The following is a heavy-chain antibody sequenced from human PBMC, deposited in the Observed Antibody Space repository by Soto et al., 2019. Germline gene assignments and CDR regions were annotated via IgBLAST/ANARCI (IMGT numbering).Heavy chain of an antibody. V-gene: IGHV3-21*01. Sequence: GGSLRLSCAASGFTFSSYSMNWVRQAPGKXLEWVSSISSSSSYIYYADSVKGRFTISRDNAKNSLYLQMNSLRAEDTAVYYCARKKGWDCSSTSCYYSVAGVIGRDGMDVWGQGTTVTVSS. CDR2: ISSSSSYI. J-gene: IGHJ6*02. CDR1: GFTFSSYS. D-gene: IGHD2-2*01. CDR3: ARKKGWDCSSTSCYYSVAGVIGRDGMDV.